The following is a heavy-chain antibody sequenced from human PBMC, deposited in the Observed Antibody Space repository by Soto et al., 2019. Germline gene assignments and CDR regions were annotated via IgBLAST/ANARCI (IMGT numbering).Heavy chain of an antibody. V-gene: IGHV3-23*01. Sequence: GGSLRLSCAASGFTFSSYAMSWVRQAPGKGLEWVSAISGSGGSTYYADSVKGRFTISRDNSKNTLYLQMNSLRAEDTAVYYCAKAGDGESDYYYYYMDVWGKGTTVTVSS. CDR3: AKAGDGESDYYYYYMDV. CDR2: ISGSGGST. J-gene: IGHJ6*03. CDR1: GFTFSSYA. D-gene: IGHD3-16*01.